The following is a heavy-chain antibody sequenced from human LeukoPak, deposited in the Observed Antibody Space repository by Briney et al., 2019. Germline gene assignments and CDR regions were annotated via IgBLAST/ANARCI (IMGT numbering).Heavy chain of an antibody. V-gene: IGHV3-74*01. CDR3: ARDHLSSGSSPDYYYYYYTDV. CDR2: INSDGSST. Sequence: GGSLRLSCAASGFTFSSYWMHWVRQAPGKGLVWVSRINSDGSSTSYADSVKGRFTISRDNAKNTLYLQMNSLRAEDTAVYYCARDHLSSGSSPDYYYYYYTDVWGKGTTVPISS. J-gene: IGHJ6*03. D-gene: IGHD6-19*01. CDR1: GFTFSSYW.